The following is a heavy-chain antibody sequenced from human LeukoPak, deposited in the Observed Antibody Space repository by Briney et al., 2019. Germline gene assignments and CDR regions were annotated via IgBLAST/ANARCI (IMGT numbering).Heavy chain of an antibody. CDR1: GFTLSDYF. D-gene: IGHD4-23*01. Sequence: GGSLRLSCAASGFTLSDYFMIWVRQVPGKGLQWVAYISKAGATIQYEDSVKGRFTISRDNAQNALYLQMNSLRVDDTGMYFCAREDYGGTNFDQWGQETLVTVSP. J-gene: IGHJ4*02. CDR3: AREDYGGTNFDQ. V-gene: IGHV3-11*01. CDR2: ISKAGATI.